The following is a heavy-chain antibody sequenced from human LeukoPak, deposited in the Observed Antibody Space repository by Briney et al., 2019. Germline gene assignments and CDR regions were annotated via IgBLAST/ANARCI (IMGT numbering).Heavy chain of an antibody. CDR3: AKDHLTRRWLQLLFNLFDY. CDR2: ISGSGGST. Sequence: GGSLRLSCAASGFTFSSYAMSWVRQAPGKGLEWVSAISGSGGSTYYADSVKGRFTISRDNSKNTLYLQMNSLRAEDTAVYYCAKDHLTRRWLQLLFNLFDYWGQGTLVTVSS. CDR1: GFTFSSYA. J-gene: IGHJ4*02. V-gene: IGHV3-23*01. D-gene: IGHD5-24*01.